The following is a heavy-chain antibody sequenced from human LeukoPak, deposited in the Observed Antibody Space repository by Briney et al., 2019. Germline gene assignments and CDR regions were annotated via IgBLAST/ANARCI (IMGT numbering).Heavy chain of an antibody. CDR1: GGSVSSSHW. CDR3: ARTAFEDSSAYYAY. J-gene: IGHJ4*02. Sequence: PSGTLSLTCAVSGGSVSSSHWWTWVRQPPGKGLEWIGEIYHTGTTNYSPSLKSRVTISVDRSKNHFSLKLTSVTAADTAVYYCARTAFEDSSAYYAYWGQGTLVTVSS. D-gene: IGHD3-22*01. CDR2: IYHTGTT. V-gene: IGHV4-4*02.